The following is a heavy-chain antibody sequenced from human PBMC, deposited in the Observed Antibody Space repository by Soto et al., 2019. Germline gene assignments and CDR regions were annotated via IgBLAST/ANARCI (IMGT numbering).Heavy chain of an antibody. D-gene: IGHD6-19*01. CDR3: MTDHGGW. Sequence: EVQLVESGGGLDQPGGSLRLSCGASGFTFYTYWMNWVRQAPGMGLEWVANIKSDGSEKYYVDSVKGRFTISRDNTKNSMYLQMNSLRVEDTDMYHCMTDHGGWWGPGTLVTVSS. CDR1: GFTFYTYW. CDR2: IKSDGSEK. J-gene: IGHJ4*02. V-gene: IGHV3-7*01.